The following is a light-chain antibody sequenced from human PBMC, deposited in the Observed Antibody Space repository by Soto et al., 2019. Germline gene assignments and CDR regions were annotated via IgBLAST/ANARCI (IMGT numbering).Light chain of an antibody. J-gene: IGLJ3*02. Sequence: QSALTQPASVSGSPGQSITISCTGTSSDVGGYNYVSWYQQHPGKAPKLIIYEVSNRPSGVSNRFSGSKSVNTASLTISGLQAEDEADYYCSSYTSSSSWVFGVGTKLPVL. CDR1: SSDVGGYNY. CDR3: SSYTSSSSWV. V-gene: IGLV2-14*01. CDR2: EVS.